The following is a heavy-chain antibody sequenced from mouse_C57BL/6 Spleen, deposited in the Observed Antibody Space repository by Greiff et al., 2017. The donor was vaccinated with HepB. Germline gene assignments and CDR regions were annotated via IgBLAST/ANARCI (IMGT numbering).Heavy chain of an antibody. CDR2: IDPANGNT. D-gene: IGHD3-2*02. CDR1: GFNIKNTY. CDR3: ARQLRLRGYAMDY. V-gene: IGHV14-3*01. J-gene: IGHJ4*01. Sequence: VHVKQSVAELVRPGASVKLSCTASGFNIKNTYMHWVKQRPEQGLEWIGRIDPANGNTKYAPKFQGKATITADTSSNTAYLQLSSLTSEDTAIYYCARQLRLRGYAMDYWGQGTSVTVSS.